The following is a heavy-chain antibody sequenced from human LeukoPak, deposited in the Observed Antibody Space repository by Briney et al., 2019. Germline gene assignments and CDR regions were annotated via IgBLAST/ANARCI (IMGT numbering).Heavy chain of an antibody. CDR2: ISSSSSYI. CDR3: AKGPYSNLYYYYMDV. J-gene: IGHJ6*03. Sequence: GGSLRLSCAASGFTFSSYSMNWVRQAPGKGLEWVSSISSSSSYIYYADSVKGRFTISRDNAKNSLYLQMNSLRAEDMALYYCAKGPYSNLYYYYMDVWGKGTTVTVSS. D-gene: IGHD4-11*01. V-gene: IGHV3-21*04. CDR1: GFTFSSYS.